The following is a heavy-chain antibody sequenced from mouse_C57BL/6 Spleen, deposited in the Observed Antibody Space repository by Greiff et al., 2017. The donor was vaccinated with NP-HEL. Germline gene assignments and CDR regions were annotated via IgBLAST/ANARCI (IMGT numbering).Heavy chain of an antibody. CDR1: GYTFTSYW. CDR3: AREELYCSGSSLYAMDY. V-gene: IGHV1-53*01. J-gene: IGHJ4*01. Sequence: QVQLQQPGTELVKPGASVKLSCKASGYTFTSYWMHWVKQRPGQGLEWIGNINPSNGGTNYNEKFKSKATLTVDKSSSTAYMQLSSLTSEDSAVYYCAREELYCSGSSLYAMDYWVQGTSVTVSS. CDR2: INPSNGGT. D-gene: IGHD1-1*01.